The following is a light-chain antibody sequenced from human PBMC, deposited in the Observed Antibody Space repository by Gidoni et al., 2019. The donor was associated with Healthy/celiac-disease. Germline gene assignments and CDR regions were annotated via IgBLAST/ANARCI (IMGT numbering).Light chain of an antibody. J-gene: IGKJ3*01. CDR2: DAS. Sequence: DIQMTQSPSTPSASVGDRVTITCRASQSISSWLAWYQQKPGKAPKLLIYDASSLASGVPSRFSGSGSGTEFPLTSSSLQPDYFASYYCQQYNSYSFTFGPGTKVDIK. CDR3: QQYNSYSFT. CDR1: QSISSW. V-gene: IGKV1-5*01.